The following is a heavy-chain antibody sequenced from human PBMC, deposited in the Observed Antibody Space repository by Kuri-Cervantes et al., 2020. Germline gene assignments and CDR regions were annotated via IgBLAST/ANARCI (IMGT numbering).Heavy chain of an antibody. CDR2: IYHSGST. CDR3: TRDHGDYEIDS. V-gene: IGHV4-4*02. CDR1: GGSISSSNW. J-gene: IGHJ5*01. D-gene: IGHD4-17*01. Sequence: SETLSLTCAVSGGSISSSNWWSWVRQPPGKGLEWIGEIYHSGSTNYNPSLKSRVTISVDKSKNQFSLKLTSVTAADTAVYYCTRDHGDYEIDSWGQGTLVTVSS.